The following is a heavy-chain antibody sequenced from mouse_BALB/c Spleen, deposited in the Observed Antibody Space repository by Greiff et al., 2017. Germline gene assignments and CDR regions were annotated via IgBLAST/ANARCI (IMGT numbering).Heavy chain of an antibody. CDR1: GFSLTSYG. Sequence: VQGVESGPDLVAPSQSLSITCTVSGFSLTSYGVHWVRQPPGKGLEWLVVIWSDGSTTYNSALKSRLSISKDNSKSQVFLKMNSLQTDDTAMYYCARHETYGYDGSWCAYWGQGTLVTVSA. CDR2: IWSDGST. D-gene: IGHD2-2*01. J-gene: IGHJ3*01. CDR3: ARHETYGYDGSWCAY. V-gene: IGHV2-6-2*01.